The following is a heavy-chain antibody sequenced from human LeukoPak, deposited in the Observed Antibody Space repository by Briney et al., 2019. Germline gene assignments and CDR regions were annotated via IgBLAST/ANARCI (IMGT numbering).Heavy chain of an antibody. CDR3: ARDLGQYYDTSDNWFDP. V-gene: IGHV3-74*01. CDR1: AFNFSSYA. CDR2: INCDGINK. D-gene: IGHD3-22*01. J-gene: IGHJ5*02. Sequence: GGSLRLSCAGPAFNFSSYARHWVRQAPGKGLVWVSRINCDGINKSYADSVKGRFTISRDNAKNTLKLQMNSLRAEDTAVYYCARDLGQYYDTSDNWFDPWGQGTLVTVSS.